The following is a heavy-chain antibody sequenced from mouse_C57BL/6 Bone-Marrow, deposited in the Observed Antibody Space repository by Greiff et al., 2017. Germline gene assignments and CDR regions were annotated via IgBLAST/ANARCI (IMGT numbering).Heavy chain of an antibody. V-gene: IGHV14-4*01. D-gene: IGHD2-3*01. J-gene: IGHJ2*01. CDR3: SSFDGNYFDF. CDR2: IDPEIGDP. CDR1: GFNIKDDY. Sequence: VPLQQSGAELVRPGASVKLSCTASGFNIKDDYIHWVKQRPEQGLEWIGWIDPEIGDPEYASKFQGKAPITSDTSSNTADLQLSSLTSEDTAVYYCSSFDGNYFDFWGQGTPLTVAS.